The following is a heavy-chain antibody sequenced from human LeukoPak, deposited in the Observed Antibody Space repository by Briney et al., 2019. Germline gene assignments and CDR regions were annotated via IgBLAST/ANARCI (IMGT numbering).Heavy chain of an antibody. J-gene: IGHJ3*02. D-gene: IGHD2-15*01. CDR1: GGTFSSYA. CDR3: ARVVVAAPGGAFDI. CDR2: IIPIFGTA. Sequence: GASVKVSCKASGGTFSSYAISWVRQAPGRGLEWMGRIIPIFGTANYAQKFQGRVTITTDESTSTAYMELSSLRAEDTAVYYCARVVVAAPGGAFDIWGQGTMVSVSS. V-gene: IGHV1-69*05.